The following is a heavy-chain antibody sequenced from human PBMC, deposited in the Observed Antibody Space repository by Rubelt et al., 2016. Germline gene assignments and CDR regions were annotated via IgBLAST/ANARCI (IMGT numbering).Heavy chain of an antibody. V-gene: IGHV3-33*01. CDR2: IWYDGSNK. Sequence: PGKGLEWVAVIWYDGSNKYYADSVKGRFTISRDNSKNTLYLQMNSLRAEDTAVYYCARDRRDYGMDVWGQGTTVTVSS. J-gene: IGHJ6*02. CDR3: ARDRRDYGMDV. D-gene: IGHD3-10*01.